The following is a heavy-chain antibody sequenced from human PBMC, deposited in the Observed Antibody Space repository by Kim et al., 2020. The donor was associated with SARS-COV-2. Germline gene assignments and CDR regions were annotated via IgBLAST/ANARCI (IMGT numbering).Heavy chain of an antibody. CDR3: AKEESGTFDY. Sequence: TYYPDSVKGRFTVSRDNSKSTLYLQMSSLRAEDTAIYYCAKEESGTFDYWGQGTLVTVSS. J-gene: IGHJ4*02. CDR2: T. D-gene: IGHD1-26*01. V-gene: IGHV3-23*01.